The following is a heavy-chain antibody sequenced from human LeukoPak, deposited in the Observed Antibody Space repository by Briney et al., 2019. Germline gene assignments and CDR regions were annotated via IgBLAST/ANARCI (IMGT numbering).Heavy chain of an antibody. CDR1: GGSISSYY. CDR2: MSYSGST. CDR3: ARGSDFGDY. J-gene: IGHJ4*02. Sequence: PSETLSLTCTVSGGSISSYYWSWIRQPPGKGLEWIGYMSYSGSTNYNPPLKSRVTMSINTSKNQFPLRLSSVTAADTAVYYCARGSDFGDYWGQGTLVSGSS. D-gene: IGHD4-17*01. V-gene: IGHV4-59*01.